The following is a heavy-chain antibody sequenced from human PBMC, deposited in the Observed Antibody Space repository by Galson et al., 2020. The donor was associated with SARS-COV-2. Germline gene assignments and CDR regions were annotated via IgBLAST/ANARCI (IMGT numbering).Heavy chain of an antibody. D-gene: IGHD1-26*01. J-gene: IGHJ5*01. CDR1: GDSVYRSTAT. CDR3: ARSESYKAWLDS. V-gene: IGHV6-1*01. CDR2: TNYGAKWYD. Sequence: SQTLSLTRAISGDSVYRSTATWNWVRQPPSRGREWLGRTNYGAKWYDNYAEFVKCRITVNADTSKNQVSLQLNSVTPEDAAVYYCARSESYKAWLDSWGQGTLVTVSS.